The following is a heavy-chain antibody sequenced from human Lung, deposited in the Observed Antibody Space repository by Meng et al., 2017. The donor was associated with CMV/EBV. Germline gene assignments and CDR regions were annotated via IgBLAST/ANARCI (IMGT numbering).Heavy chain of an antibody. D-gene: IGHD2-2*01. J-gene: IGHJ2*01. Sequence: GGSLRLSCAASGFTFSSYAMSWVRQAPGKGLEWVSAISGSGGSTYYADSGKGRFTVSRDNSKNTLYLQMNSLRAEDTAVYYCAKAGCSSTGCYGWYFDLWGRGXLVTVPQ. CDR3: AKAGCSSTGCYGWYFDL. CDR1: GFTFSSYA. V-gene: IGHV3-23*01. CDR2: ISGSGGST.